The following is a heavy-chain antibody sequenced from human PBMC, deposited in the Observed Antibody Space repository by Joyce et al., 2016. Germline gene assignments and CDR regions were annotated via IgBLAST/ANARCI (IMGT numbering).Heavy chain of an antibody. V-gene: IGHV4-4*02. CDR2: IDHGGTGA. J-gene: IGHJ6*02. CDR1: GGSISSGNW. D-gene: IGHD6-19*01. CDR3: ARHVPVTGSRGFDV. Sequence: QVQVQESGPGLVKPSGTLSLTCAVSGGSISSGNWWSWVRQPPGEGLEWIGEIDHGGTGANYNPALEGRVTMSLDKSKNELYLRLSFLTAADTAIYYCARHVPVTGSRGFDVWGQGTTVTVS.